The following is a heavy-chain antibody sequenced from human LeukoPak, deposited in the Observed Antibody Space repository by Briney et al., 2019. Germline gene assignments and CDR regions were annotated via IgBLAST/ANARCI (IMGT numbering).Heavy chain of an antibody. Sequence: GASVKVSCKASGYTFTSYGISWVRRAPGQGLEWMGWISAYNGNTNYAQKLQGRVTMTTDTSTSTAYMELRSLRSDDTAVYYCARDQIVVVPAAIVYYYYGMDVWGQGTTITVSS. J-gene: IGHJ6*02. D-gene: IGHD2-2*01. V-gene: IGHV1-18*01. CDR3: ARDQIVVVPAAIVYYYYGMDV. CDR2: ISAYNGNT. CDR1: GYTFTSYG.